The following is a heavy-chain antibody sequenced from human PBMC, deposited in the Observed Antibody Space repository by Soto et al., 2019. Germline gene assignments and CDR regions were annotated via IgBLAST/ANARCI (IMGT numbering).Heavy chain of an antibody. Sequence: SETLSLTCAVYGGSFGGYYWSWIRQPPGKGLEWIGEINHSGSTNYNPSLKSRVTISVDTSKNQFSLKLSSVTAADTAVYYCARERMVRGVIISNWFDPWGQGTLVTVSS. D-gene: IGHD3-10*01. CDR1: GGSFGGYY. V-gene: IGHV4-34*01. CDR2: INHSGST. J-gene: IGHJ5*02. CDR3: ARERMVRGVIISNWFDP.